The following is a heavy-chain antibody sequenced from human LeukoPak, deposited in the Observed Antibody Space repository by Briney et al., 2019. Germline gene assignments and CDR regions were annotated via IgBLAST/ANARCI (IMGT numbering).Heavy chain of an antibody. Sequence: GESLKISCKGSGFSFTSYWIGLVLRMPGKGLEGMVIIYPGNSDTKYSRPFKGQVTISADKSMPTAYLQWSSLKASDNAMYYCARPTGYSSSWYLNWFDRWGQGTLVTVSS. D-gene: IGHD6-13*01. CDR1: GFSFTSYW. J-gene: IGHJ5*02. CDR3: ARPTGYSSSWYLNWFDR. CDR2: IYPGNSDT. V-gene: IGHV5-51*01.